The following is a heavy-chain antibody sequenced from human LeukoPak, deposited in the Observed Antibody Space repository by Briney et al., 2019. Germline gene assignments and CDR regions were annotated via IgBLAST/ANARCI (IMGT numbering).Heavy chain of an antibody. CDR2: ISGSGGST. CDR3: AKEGGPYYYGSGSYSAYDY. D-gene: IGHD3-10*01. J-gene: IGHJ4*02. V-gene: IGHV3-23*01. Sequence: PGASLRLSCAASGFTFSSYAMSWVRQAPGKGLEWDSAISGSGGSTYYADSVKGRFTISRDNSKNTLYLQMNSLRAEDTAVYYCAKEGGPYYYGSGSYSAYDYWGQGTLVTVSS. CDR1: GFTFSSYA.